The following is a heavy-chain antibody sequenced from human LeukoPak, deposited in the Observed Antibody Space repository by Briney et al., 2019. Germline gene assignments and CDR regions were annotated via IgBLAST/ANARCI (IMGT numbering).Heavy chain of an antibody. D-gene: IGHD5-12*01. CDR3: ARTGKVATIPWLFDY. CDR1: GFTFSSYW. CDR2: IKQDGSEK. Sequence: GGSLRLSCAASGFTFSSYWMSWVRQAPGKGLEWVANIKQDGSEKYYVDSVKGRFTISRDNAKNSLYLQMNSLRAEDTAVYYCARTGKVATIPWLFDYWGREPWSPSPQ. J-gene: IGHJ4*02. V-gene: IGHV3-7*01.